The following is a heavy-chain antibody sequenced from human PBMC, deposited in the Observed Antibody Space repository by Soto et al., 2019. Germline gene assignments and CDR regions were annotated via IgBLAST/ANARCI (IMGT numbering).Heavy chain of an antibody. V-gene: IGHV3-21*01. J-gene: IGHJ4*02. D-gene: IGHD1-1*01. Sequence: EIQLVESGGGLVKPGGSLRLSCAASGLTFSIHTMNWVRQAPGKGLEFVSSIGRTGIDRYYIDSVKGRFTISRDNAQKSLYLQMNSLRVEDTALYYCVCDDNRRFWGQGTLVTVSS. CDR2: IGRTGIDR. CDR3: VCDDNRRF. CDR1: GLTFSIHT.